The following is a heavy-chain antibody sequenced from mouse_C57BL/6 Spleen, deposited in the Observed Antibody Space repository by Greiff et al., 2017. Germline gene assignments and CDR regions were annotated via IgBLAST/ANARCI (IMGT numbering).Heavy chain of an antibody. V-gene: IGHV2-6*03. J-gene: IGHJ4*01. CDR3: ARRNWDGAMDY. D-gene: IGHD4-1*01. CDR1: GFSLTSYG. CDR2: IWSDGST. Sequence: QVHVKQSGPGLVAPSQSLSITCTFSGFSLTSYGVHWVRQPPGKGLEWLVVIWSDGSTTYNSALKSRLSISKDNSKSQVFLKMNSLQTDDTAMYYCARRNWDGAMDYWGQGTSVTVSS.